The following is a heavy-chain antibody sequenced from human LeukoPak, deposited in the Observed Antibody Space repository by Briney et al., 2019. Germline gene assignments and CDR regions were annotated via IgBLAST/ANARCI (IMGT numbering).Heavy chain of an antibody. Sequence: SETLSLTCAVYGGSFSGYYWSWIRQPPGKGLEWIGEINHSGSTNYNPSLKSRVTISVDTSKNQFSLKLSSVTAAGTAVYYCARGPSSYYFDYWGQGTLVTVSS. CDR1: GGSFSGYY. J-gene: IGHJ4*02. CDR2: INHSGST. CDR3: ARGPSSYYFDY. V-gene: IGHV4-34*01.